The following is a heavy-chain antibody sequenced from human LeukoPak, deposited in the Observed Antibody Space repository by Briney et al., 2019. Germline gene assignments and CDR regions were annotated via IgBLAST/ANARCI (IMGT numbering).Heavy chain of an antibody. CDR2: INPNSGGT. D-gene: IGHD5-24*01. CDR1: GYTFTGYY. CDR3: ARDGRWLQWNERSDAFDL. J-gene: IGHJ3*01. V-gene: IGHV1-2*02. Sequence: GASVKVSCKASGYTFTGYYMHWVRQAPGQGLEWMGWINPNSGGTNYAQKFQGRVTMTRDTSISTAYMELSRLRSDDTAVYYCARDGRWLQWNERSDAFDLWGQGTMVTVSS.